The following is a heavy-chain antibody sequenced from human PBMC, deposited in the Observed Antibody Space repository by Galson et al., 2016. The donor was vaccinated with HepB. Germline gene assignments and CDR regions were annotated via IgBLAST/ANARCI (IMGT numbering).Heavy chain of an antibody. CDR3: ARSGGYSYGMGY. CDR2: IYYSGNT. Sequence: LSLTCTVSGGPISSYYWSWIRQPPGKGLEWIGYIYYSGNTNYNPSLKSRVTISVDTSKNQFSLKLSSVTAADTVVYYCARSGGYSYGMGYWGQGTLVTVSS. CDR1: GGPISSYY. D-gene: IGHD5-18*01. V-gene: IGHV4-59*01. J-gene: IGHJ4*02.